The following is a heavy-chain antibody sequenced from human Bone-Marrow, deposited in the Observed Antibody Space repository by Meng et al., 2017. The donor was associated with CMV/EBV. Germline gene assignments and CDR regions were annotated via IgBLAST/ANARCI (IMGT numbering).Heavy chain of an antibody. V-gene: IGHV4-34*01. CDR3: ARGKLLWFGEFPWFDP. CDR2: INDSGST. CDR1: GGFVSSYY. D-gene: IGHD3-10*01. J-gene: IGHJ5*02. Sequence: YGGFVSSYYWRWIRQRPGKGLEWMGEINDSGSTNYSPSLKSRVTISVDTSKNQFSLKLSSVTAADTAVYYCARGKLLWFGEFPWFDPWGQGTLVTVSS.